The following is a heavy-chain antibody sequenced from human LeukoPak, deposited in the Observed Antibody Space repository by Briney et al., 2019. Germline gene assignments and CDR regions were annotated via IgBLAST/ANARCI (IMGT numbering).Heavy chain of an antibody. CDR1: GFTFSSYS. CDR3: ARDHWREVYSSGFFDY. V-gene: IGHV3-21*01. CDR2: ISSSSSYI. J-gene: IGHJ4*02. Sequence: PGGSLRLSCAASGFTFSSYSTNWVRQAPGKGLEWVSSISSSSSYIYYADSVKGRFTISRDNAKNSLYLQMNSLRAEDTAVYYCARDHWREVYSSGFFDYWGQGTLVTVSS. D-gene: IGHD6-19*01.